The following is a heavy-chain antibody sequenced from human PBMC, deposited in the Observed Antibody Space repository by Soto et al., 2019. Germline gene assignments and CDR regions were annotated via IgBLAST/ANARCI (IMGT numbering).Heavy chain of an antibody. CDR2: IYPGDSDT. V-gene: IGHV5-51*01. J-gene: IGHJ6*01. CDR1: GYSFTSYW. D-gene: IGHD3-16*01. CDR3: GGRGGITRYGMVV. Sequence: PGESLKISCQGSGYSFTSYWIAWVRQMPGKGLEWMGIIYPGDSDTRYSPSFQGQVTISADKSSSTAYLQWSSLKAADTAMYYCGGRGGITRYGMVVCGQGTAVSVSS.